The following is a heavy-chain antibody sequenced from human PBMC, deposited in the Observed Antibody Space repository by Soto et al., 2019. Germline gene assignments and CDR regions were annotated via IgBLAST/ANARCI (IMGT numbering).Heavy chain of an antibody. CDR2: IYYSGST. Sequence: PSETLSLTCTVSGGSISSGGYYWSWIRQHPGKGLEWIGYIYYSGSTYYNPSLKSRVTISVDTSKNQFSLKLSSVTAADTAVYYCARAPFMQLGYYFDYWGQGTLVTVSS. V-gene: IGHV4-31*03. CDR1: GGSISSGGYY. CDR3: ARAPFMQLGYYFDY. J-gene: IGHJ4*02. D-gene: IGHD3-16*01.